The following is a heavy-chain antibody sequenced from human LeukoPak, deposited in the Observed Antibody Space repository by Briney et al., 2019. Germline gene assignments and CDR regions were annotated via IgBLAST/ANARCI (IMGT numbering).Heavy chain of an antibody. CDR2: MSPNSANT. CDR3: ASCFPNPDPLGGGSCYDSDY. J-gene: IGHJ4*02. V-gene: IGHV1-8*03. D-gene: IGHD2-15*01. CDR1: GYTFTSYD. Sequence: GASVKVSCKASGYTFTSYDINWVRQATGQGLEWMGWMSPNSANTGYAQKFQGRVTITRNTSISTAYMELSSVTAADTAVYYCASCFPNPDPLGGGSCYDSDYWGQGTLVTVSS.